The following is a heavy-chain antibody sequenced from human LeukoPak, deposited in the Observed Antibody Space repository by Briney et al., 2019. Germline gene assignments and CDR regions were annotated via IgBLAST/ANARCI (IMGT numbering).Heavy chain of an antibody. V-gene: IGHV3-23*01. Sequence: AGGSLRLSCAASGFTFSSYGMSWVRQAPGKGLEWVSAISGSGGSTYYADSVKGRFTISRDNSKTTLYLQMNSLRAEDTAVYYCAKSLSYYDSSGYYWGQGTLVTVSS. CDR3: AKSLSYYDSSGYY. CDR2: ISGSGGST. D-gene: IGHD3-22*01. J-gene: IGHJ4*02. CDR1: GFTFSSYG.